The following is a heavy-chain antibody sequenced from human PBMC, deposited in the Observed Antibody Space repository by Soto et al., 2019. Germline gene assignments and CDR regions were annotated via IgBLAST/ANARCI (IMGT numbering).Heavy chain of an antibody. D-gene: IGHD1-1*01. J-gene: IGHJ2*01. CDR3: ATTGEDWDVDL. V-gene: IGHV1-18*04. CDR1: GNALPRHG. Sequence: QVQLLQSGTEVKKPGASVTVSCKPSGNALPRHGISWVRQAPGQGPEWMGWISGFNGNTVYAQKVQGRVSMTTDTSTNTAYMELRSLPSAEPAVYYCATTGEDWDVDLWGRGTLVTVSS. CDR2: ISGFNGNT.